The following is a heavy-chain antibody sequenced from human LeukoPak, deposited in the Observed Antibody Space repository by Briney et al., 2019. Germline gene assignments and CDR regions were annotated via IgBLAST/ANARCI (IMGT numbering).Heavy chain of an antibody. Sequence: ASVKVSCKASGGTFSSYAISWVRQAPGQGLEWMGGIIPIFGTANYAQKFQGRVTITADESTSTAYMELSSLRSEDTAVYYCARGLWFGELSAEYFQHWGQGTLVTVSS. CDR1: GGTFSSYA. V-gene: IGHV1-69*13. CDR2: IIPIFGTA. J-gene: IGHJ1*01. D-gene: IGHD3-10*01. CDR3: ARGLWFGELSAEYFQH.